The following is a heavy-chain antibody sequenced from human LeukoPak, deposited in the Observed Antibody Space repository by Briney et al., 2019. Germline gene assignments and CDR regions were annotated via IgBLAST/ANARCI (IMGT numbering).Heavy chain of an antibody. V-gene: IGHV1-58*01. CDR3: AADGVVVAATDAFDI. J-gene: IGHJ3*02. CDR1: GFTFTCSA. D-gene: IGHD2-15*01. CDR2: IVVGSGNT. Sequence: SVKVSCKASGFTFTCSAVQWVRQARGQRLEWIGWIVVGSGNTNYAQKFQERVTITRDMSTSTAYMELSSLRSEDTAVYYCAADGVVVAATDAFDIWGQGTMVTVSS.